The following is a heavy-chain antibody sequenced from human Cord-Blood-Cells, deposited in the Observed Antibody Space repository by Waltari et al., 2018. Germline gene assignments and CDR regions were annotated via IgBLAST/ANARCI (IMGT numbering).Heavy chain of an antibody. CDR1: GYTFTSYA. D-gene: IGHD6-6*01. Sequence: QVQLVQSGAEVKKPGASVKDSCTASGYTFTSYAMHWVRQAPGHRLEWMEWINAGNGNTKYSQKFQGRVTITRDTSASTAYMELSSLRSEDTAVYYCARGSYSSSSWYFDLWDRGTLVTVSS. CDR2: INAGNGNT. CDR3: ARGSYSSSSWYFDL. J-gene: IGHJ2*01. V-gene: IGHV1-3*01.